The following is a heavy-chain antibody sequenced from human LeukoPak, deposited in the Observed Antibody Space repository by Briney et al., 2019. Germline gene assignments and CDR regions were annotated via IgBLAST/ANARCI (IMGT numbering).Heavy chain of an antibody. D-gene: IGHD1-1*01. J-gene: IGHJ4*02. CDR1: GGSFSGYY. CDR3: ARGLERSTPFDY. CDR2: INHSGST. V-gene: IGHV4-34*01. Sequence: PSETLSLICAVYGGSFSGYYWSWIRQPPGKGLEWIGEINHSGSTNYNPSLKSRVTISVDTSKNQFSLKLSSVTAADTAVYYCARGLERSTPFDYWGQGTLVTVSS.